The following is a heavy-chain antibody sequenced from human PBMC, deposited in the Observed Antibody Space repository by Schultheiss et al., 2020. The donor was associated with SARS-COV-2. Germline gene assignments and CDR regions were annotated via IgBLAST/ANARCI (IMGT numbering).Heavy chain of an antibody. D-gene: IGHD2-2*01. CDR3: ARASSTSYYYYMDV. CDR2: INHSGST. V-gene: IGHV4-34*01. CDR1: GGSFSGYY. J-gene: IGHJ6*03. Sequence: GSLRLSCAVYGGSFSGYYWSWIRQPPGKGLEWIGEINHSGSTNYNPSLKSRVTISVDTSKNQFSLKLSSVTAADTAVYYCARASSTSYYYYMDVWGKGTTVTVSS.